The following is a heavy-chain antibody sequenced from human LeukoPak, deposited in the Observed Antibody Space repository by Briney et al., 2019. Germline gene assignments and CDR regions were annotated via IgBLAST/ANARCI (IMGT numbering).Heavy chain of an antibody. J-gene: IGHJ4*02. CDR2: IDPNSGAT. Sequence: VSVKVSCKASGYTFTGYYMHWVRQAPGQGLEWMGWIDPNSGATNYAKKFQGRVAMTRDTSISTAYMDLTRLTFDDTAVYYCARETIFGVVIMGYWGQGTLVTVSS. CDR3: ARETIFGVVIMGY. D-gene: IGHD3-3*01. V-gene: IGHV1-2*02. CDR1: GYTFTGYY.